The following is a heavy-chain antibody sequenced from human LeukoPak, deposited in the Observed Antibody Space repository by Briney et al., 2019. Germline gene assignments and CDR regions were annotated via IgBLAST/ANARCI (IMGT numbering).Heavy chain of an antibody. CDR3: AREPDYYDSSGADY. J-gene: IGHJ4*02. Sequence: GESLRLSCAASGFTFSSNYMSWVRQAPGKGLEWVSVIYSGGSTYYADSVKGRFTISRDNSKNTLYLQMNSLRAEDTAVYYCAREPDYYDSSGADYWGQGTLVTVSS. V-gene: IGHV3-53*01. D-gene: IGHD3-22*01. CDR2: IYSGGST. CDR1: GFTFSSNY.